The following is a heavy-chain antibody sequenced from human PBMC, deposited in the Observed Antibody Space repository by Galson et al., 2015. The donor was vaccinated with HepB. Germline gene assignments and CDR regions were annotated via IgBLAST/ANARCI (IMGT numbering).Heavy chain of an antibody. J-gene: IGHJ4*02. CDR2: ISWEGDTT. Sequence: SLRLSCAASGITFDDYGMSWVRQGPGKGLEWVSGISWEGDTTGYADSVKGRFTISRDKSKNSLYLQMNSLKVEGTALYPCARGYGGFFDYWGQGTLVTVSS. V-gene: IGHV3-20*01. CDR3: ARGYGGFFDY. CDR1: GITFDDYG. D-gene: IGHD3-10*01.